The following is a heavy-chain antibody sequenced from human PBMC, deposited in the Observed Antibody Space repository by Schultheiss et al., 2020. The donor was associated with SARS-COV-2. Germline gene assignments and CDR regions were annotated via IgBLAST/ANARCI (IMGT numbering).Heavy chain of an antibody. Sequence: GGSLRLSCAASGFTFSSYAMHWVRQAPGKGLEWVAVISYDGSNKYYADSVKGRFTISRDNSKNTLYLQMNSLRAEDTAVYYCAKDWGNRESQGSITIFGVVTHYYYYYGMDVWGQGTTVTVSS. J-gene: IGHJ6*02. D-gene: IGHD3-3*01. CDR3: AKDWGNRESQGSITIFGVVTHYYYYYGMDV. CDR1: GFTFSSYA. V-gene: IGHV3-30*04. CDR2: ISYDGSNK.